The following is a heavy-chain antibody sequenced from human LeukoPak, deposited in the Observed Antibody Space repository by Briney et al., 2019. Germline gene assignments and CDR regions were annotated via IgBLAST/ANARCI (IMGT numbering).Heavy chain of an antibody. D-gene: IGHD5-12*01. V-gene: IGHV3-33*08. CDR2: IWYDGSNK. CDR3: ARDLRPWLDY. J-gene: IGHJ4*02. CDR1: GFTFTTYS. Sequence: GGSLRLSCAASGFTFTTYSMNWVRQAPGEGLEWVAVIWYDGSNKYYADSVEGRFTISRDNSKNTLYLQMNSLRAEDTAVYYCARDLRPWLDYWGQGTLVTVSS.